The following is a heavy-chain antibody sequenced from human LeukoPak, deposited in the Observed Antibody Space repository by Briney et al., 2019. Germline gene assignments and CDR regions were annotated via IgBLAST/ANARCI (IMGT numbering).Heavy chain of an antibody. CDR2: IHPDGSST. Sequence: PGGSLRLSCAASGFTFSTYWMHWVRQAPGKGLVWVSHIHPDGSSTDYADSVKGRFTVSRDNAKNTLYLQMNSLRAEDTAVYYCARGVYGSGSYQLFDYWGQGTLVTVSS. V-gene: IGHV3-74*01. CDR3: ARGVYGSGSYQLFDY. J-gene: IGHJ4*02. CDR1: GFTFSTYW. D-gene: IGHD3-10*01.